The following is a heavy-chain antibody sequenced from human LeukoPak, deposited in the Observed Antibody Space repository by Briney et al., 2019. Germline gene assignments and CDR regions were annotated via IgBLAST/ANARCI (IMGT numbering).Heavy chain of an antibody. J-gene: IGHJ4*02. CDR1: GGSISSSSYY. CDR3: ARASRGFGELSYFNY. CDR2: IYSSGST. V-gene: IGHV4-61*02. D-gene: IGHD3-10*01. Sequence: SETLSLTCTVSGGSISSSSYYWNWIRQPAGKGLEWMGLIYSSGSTNYNPSLKSRVTLSVDTSKRQFSLKLSSVTAADTAVYFCARASRGFGELSYFNYWGQGIPVTVSS.